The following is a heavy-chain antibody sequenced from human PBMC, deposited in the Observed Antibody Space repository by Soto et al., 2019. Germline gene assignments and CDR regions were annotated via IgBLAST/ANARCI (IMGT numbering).Heavy chain of an antibody. J-gene: IGHJ4*02. V-gene: IGHV4-59*01. D-gene: IGHD2-2*01. CDR3: ARVIRHGGGLPADATDAY. CDR1: GGSISSYY. CDR2: IYYSGST. Sequence: TEKLSHTYTVSGGSISSYYWSWIRQPPGKGLEWIGYIYYSGSTNYNPSLKSRVTISVDTSKKQFSLKLSSVTAADTAVYYCARVIRHGGGLPADATDAYWGQGTLVTVS.